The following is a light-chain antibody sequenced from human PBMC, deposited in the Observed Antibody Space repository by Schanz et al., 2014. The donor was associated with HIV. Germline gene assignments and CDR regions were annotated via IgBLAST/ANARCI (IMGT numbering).Light chain of an antibody. Sequence: VLTQPPSASGSPGQSVTISCTGTSSDVGSYNRVSWYQQHPGKVPKLMIYEDSKWPSGVSNRFSGSKSGTSASLAIAGLQAWEGAEYYCQCYERGLSGSVFGGGTKVTVL. J-gene: IGLJ3*02. CDR1: SSDVGSYNR. CDR2: EDS. CDR3: QCYERGLSGSV. V-gene: IGLV2-14*02.